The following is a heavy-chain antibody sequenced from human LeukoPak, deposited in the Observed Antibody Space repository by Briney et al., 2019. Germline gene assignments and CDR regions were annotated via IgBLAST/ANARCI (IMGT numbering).Heavy chain of an antibody. CDR3: ARGVSIAAADPTLAY. Sequence: GRSLRLSCAASGFTFSTYGMHWVRQAPGKGLEWVAVISYDVSNKYYADSVKGRFTISRDNSKNTLYLQMNSLRAEDTAVYYCARGVSIAAADPTLAYWGQGTLVTVSS. D-gene: IGHD6-13*01. CDR2: ISYDVSNK. CDR1: GFTFSTYG. V-gene: IGHV3-30*03. J-gene: IGHJ4*02.